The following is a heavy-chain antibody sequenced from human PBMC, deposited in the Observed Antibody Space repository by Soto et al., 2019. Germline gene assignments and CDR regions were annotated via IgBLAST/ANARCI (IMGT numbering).Heavy chain of an antibody. J-gene: IGHJ4*02. Sequence: GGSLRLSCAASGFTFSSYAMSWVRQAPGKGLEGDTAISGSGESTYYADTVKGRFTIYRNNSKNTQNLKKKNQRAEDKAVKYYEKDWGSSGWYDYWGQGTLVTVSS. D-gene: IGHD6-19*01. V-gene: IGHV3-23*01. CDR3: EKDWGSSGWYDY. CDR2: ISGSGEST. CDR1: GFTFSSYA.